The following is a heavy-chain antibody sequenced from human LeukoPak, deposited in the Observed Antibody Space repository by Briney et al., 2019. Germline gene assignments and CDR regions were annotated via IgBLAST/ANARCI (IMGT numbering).Heavy chain of an antibody. CDR1: GFTFSSYA. CDR3: ARGASAVGYCSSTSCYTPRY. J-gene: IGHJ4*02. D-gene: IGHD2-2*02. CDR2: ISSSSSYI. V-gene: IGHV3-21*01. Sequence: GRSLRLSCAASGFTFSSYAMHWVRQAPGKGLEWVSSISSSSSYIYYADSVKGRFTISRDNAKNSLYLQMNSLRAEDTAVYYCARGASAVGYCSSTSCYTPRYWGQGTLVTVSS.